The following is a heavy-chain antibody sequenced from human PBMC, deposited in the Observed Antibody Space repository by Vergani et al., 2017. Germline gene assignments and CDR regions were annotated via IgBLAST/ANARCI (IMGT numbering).Heavy chain of an antibody. Sequence: QVQLQESGPGLVKPSETLSLTCAVSGYSISSGYYWGWIRQPPGKGLEWIGSIYHSGSTYYNPSLKSRVTISVETSKNQFSLKLGSVTAADTAGYYCARDWLGLAAAGKGDWGQGTLVTVSS. CDR2: IYHSGST. CDR3: ARDWLGLAAAGKGD. CDR1: GYSISSGYY. J-gene: IGHJ4*02. V-gene: IGHV4-38-2*02. D-gene: IGHD6-13*01.